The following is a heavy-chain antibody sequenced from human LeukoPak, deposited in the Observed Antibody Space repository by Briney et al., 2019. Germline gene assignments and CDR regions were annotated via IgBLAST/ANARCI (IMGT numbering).Heavy chain of an antibody. CDR2: ITGSGGNT. Sequence: QSGGSLRLSCAASGFTFSSYAMSWVRQAPGKGLEWVSAITGSGGNTYYADSVKGRFTISRDNSKKTLYLQMNSLRAEDTAVYYCAKDSNAGSPRPDYWGQGTLVTVSS. V-gene: IGHV3-23*01. D-gene: IGHD1-1*01. CDR3: AKDSNAGSPRPDY. J-gene: IGHJ4*02. CDR1: GFTFSSYA.